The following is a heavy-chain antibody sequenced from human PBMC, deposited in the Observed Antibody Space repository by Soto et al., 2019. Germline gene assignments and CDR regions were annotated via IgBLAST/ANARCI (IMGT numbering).Heavy chain of an antibody. CDR1: GDSVPSNSAA. J-gene: IGHJ4*02. Sequence: QVQLQQSGPGLVKPSQTLSLTCAISGDSVPSNSAAWNWIRQSPSRGPEWLGRTYYRSKWYNDYAVTVKSRITFNHGTPTTRFSLQLNAVTPEDTAVYYCARNYGSGGSRRIFDYWGQGTLVTVSS. D-gene: IGHD3-10*01. V-gene: IGHV6-1*01. CDR3: ARNYGSGGSRRIFDY. CDR2: TYYRSKWYN.